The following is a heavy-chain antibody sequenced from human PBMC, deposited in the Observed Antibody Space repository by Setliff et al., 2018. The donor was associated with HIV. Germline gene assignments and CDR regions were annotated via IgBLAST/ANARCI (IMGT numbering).Heavy chain of an antibody. J-gene: IGHJ4*02. CDR1: GGSMSTYY. CDR3: ARNTRAGDFDY. D-gene: IGHD3-10*01. V-gene: IGHV4-59*08. Sequence: PSETLSLTCTVSGGSMSTYYWSWIRQPPGKGLEWIGYIYYSGTTNYNPSLKSRVTISVDTSKNQFSLKLSSVTAADTAVYYCARNTRAGDFDYWGQGTLVTVSS. CDR2: IYYSGTT.